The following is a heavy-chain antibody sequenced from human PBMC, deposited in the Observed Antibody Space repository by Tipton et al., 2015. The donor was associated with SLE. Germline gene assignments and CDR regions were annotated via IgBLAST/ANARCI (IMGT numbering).Heavy chain of an antibody. CDR3: AKGNDYSSYYYYYGMDV. D-gene: IGHD4-11*01. CDR2: INTNTGNP. CDR1: GYTFTNYA. Sequence: QLVQSGSELKKPGASVKVSCKASGYTFTNYAMNWVRQAPGQGLEWMGWINTNTGNPTYAQGFTGRFVFSLDTSVSTAYLQISSLKTEDTAIYYCAKGNDYSSYYYYYGMDVWGQGTTVTVSS. J-gene: IGHJ6*02. V-gene: IGHV7-4-1*02.